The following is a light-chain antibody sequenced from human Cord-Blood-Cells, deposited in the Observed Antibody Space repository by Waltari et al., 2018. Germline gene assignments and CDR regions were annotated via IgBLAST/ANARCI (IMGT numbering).Light chain of an antibody. Sequence: DIQMTQSPSTLSASVGDRVTITCRASQSISSWLAWYQQKPGKAPKLLIYKASSLESGVPSRFSSSGSGTEFTLTISSLQPDDFVTYYCQQYNSYWTFGQGTKVEIK. V-gene: IGKV1-5*03. CDR2: KAS. CDR1: QSISSW. CDR3: QQYNSYWT. J-gene: IGKJ1*01.